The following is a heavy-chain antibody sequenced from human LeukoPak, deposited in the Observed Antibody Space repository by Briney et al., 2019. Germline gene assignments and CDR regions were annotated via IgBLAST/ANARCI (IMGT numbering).Heavy chain of an antibody. CDR2: IGTAGDT. CDR3: ARSVICSGGTCYPGPVDY. CDR1: GFTSSSYD. Sequence: GGSLRLSCVASGFTSSSYDMHWVRQATGKGLEWVSGIGTAGDTYYPDSVKGRFIISRENAKNSLYLQMNSLTAGDTAVYYCARSVICSGGTCYPGPVDYWGQGTLVTVSS. V-gene: IGHV3-13*04. J-gene: IGHJ4*02. D-gene: IGHD2-15*01.